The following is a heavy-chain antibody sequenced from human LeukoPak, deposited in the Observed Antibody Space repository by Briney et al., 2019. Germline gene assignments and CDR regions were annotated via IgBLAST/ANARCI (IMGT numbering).Heavy chain of an antibody. D-gene: IGHD6-6*01. CDR3: ARIGYSSSSMDY. V-gene: IGHV3-7*01. Sequence: PPGGSLSLSWASSGFPFSNYWMSWVRHPPAKGLEWVANINQDGGVKYYVESVKGRFTISRENAMNSLYLRVNSLRAEDTAIYYCARIGYSSSSMDYWGQGTLVTVSS. CDR2: INQDGGVK. J-gene: IGHJ4*02. CDR1: GFPFSNYW.